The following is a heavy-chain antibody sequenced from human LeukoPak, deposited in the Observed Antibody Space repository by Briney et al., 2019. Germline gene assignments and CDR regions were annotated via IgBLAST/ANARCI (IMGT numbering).Heavy chain of an antibody. CDR2: IIPILGIA. CDR3: ARFFGNSFHDY. D-gene: IGHD4-4*01. CDR1: GGTFSSYA. Sequence: SVKVSCTASGGTFSSYAISWVRQAPGQGLEWMGRIIPILGIANYAQKFQGRVTITADKSTSTAYMELSSLRSEDTAVYYCARFFGNSFHDYWGQGTLVTVSS. J-gene: IGHJ4*02. V-gene: IGHV1-69*04.